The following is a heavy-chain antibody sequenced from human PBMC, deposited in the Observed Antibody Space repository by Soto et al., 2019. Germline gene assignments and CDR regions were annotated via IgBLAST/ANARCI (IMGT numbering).Heavy chain of an antibody. V-gene: IGHV3-13*05. CDR2: IGAARDP. CDR1: GFTFSNFD. Sequence: PVGSLRLSCATSGFTFSNFDMHWVRQVPGKGLEWVSAIGAARDPYYLGSVKGRFTISRENAKNSVYLQMNDLRAGDSAVYYCARAYTGRLPRREDYYYATDVWGQGTTVTVSS. J-gene: IGHJ6*02. D-gene: IGHD2-2*02. CDR3: ARAYTGRLPRREDYYYATDV.